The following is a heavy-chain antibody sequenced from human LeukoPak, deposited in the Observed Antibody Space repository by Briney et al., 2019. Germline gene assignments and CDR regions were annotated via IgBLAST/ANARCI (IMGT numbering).Heavy chain of an antibody. CDR3: VLEQDIDY. Sequence: GGSLRLSCAASGFTFSSYSMNWVRQAPGQGLELVSSISSSSSNIYYVDSVQGRFTISRDNAKNSLYLQMNSLRAEATAMYYCVLEQDIDYWGQGTLVTVSS. D-gene: IGHD1/OR15-1a*01. V-gene: IGHV3-21*01. CDR2: ISSSSSNI. J-gene: IGHJ4*02. CDR1: GFTFSSYS.